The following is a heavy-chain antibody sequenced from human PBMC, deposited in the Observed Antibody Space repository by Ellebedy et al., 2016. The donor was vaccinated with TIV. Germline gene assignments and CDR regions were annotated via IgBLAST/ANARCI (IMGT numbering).Heavy chain of an antibody. CDR3: ATSSSNSWAIMDI. V-gene: IGHV4-34*01. CDR1: GGSFSDYH. J-gene: IGHJ3*02. D-gene: IGHD2-2*01. CDR2: INHSGST. Sequence: SETLSLXXAVFGGSFSDYHWNWIRQPPGKGLEWIGEINHSGSTNYNPSLKSRVTISVDTSKNQFSLKLSSVTAADTAVYYCATSSSNSWAIMDIWGQGTMVTVSS.